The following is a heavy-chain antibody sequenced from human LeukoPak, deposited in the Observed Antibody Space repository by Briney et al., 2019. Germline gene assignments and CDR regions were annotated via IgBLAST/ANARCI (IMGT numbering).Heavy chain of an antibody. CDR1: GYTFTSYG. D-gene: IGHD2-2*01. CDR2: ISAYNGNT. Sequence: GASVKVSCKASGYTFTSYGISWVRQAPGQGLEWMGWISAYNGNTNYAQKLQGRVTMTTDTSTSTAYMELRSLRSDDTAVYYCATDYLLGVPAASGAFDIWGQGTMVTVSS. CDR3: ATDYLLGVPAASGAFDI. J-gene: IGHJ3*02. V-gene: IGHV1-18*01.